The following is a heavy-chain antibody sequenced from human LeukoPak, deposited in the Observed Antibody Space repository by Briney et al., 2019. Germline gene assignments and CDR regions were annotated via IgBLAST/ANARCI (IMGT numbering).Heavy chain of an antibody. V-gene: IGHV3-23*01. Sequence: PGGSLRLSCVASGFTFSSYAMSWVRQAPGKGLEWVSAISGSGSSGGSTYYADSVKGRFTISRDNSKNTLYLQMNSLRAEDTAVYYCARDKGTSYLSSFDYWGQGTLVTVSS. CDR3: ARDKGTSYLSSFDY. D-gene: IGHD6-6*01. CDR2: ISGSGSSGGST. CDR1: GFTFSSYA. J-gene: IGHJ4*02.